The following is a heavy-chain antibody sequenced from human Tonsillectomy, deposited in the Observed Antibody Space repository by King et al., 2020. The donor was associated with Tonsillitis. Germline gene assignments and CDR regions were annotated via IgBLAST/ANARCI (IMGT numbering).Heavy chain of an antibody. D-gene: IGHD6-13*01. CDR1: GDSISRGGYY. V-gene: IGHV4-31*03. CDR2: IYYTGST. CDR3: ARGRYSSSWYDTFDI. J-gene: IGHJ3*02. Sequence: QLQESGPGLVKPSQTLSLTCTVSGDSISRGGYYWSWIRQHPGKGLEWIGYIYYTGSTYYNPSLKSRVTLLVDTSKNQFSLKLSSVTAADTAMYFCARGRYSSSWYDTFDIWGQGTMVTVSS.